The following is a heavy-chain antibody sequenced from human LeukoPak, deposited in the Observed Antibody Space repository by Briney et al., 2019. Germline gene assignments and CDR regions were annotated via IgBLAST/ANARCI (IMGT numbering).Heavy chain of an antibody. CDR1: AYTFTTYG. Sequence: ASVTVSCKASAYTFTTYGISWVRQAPGQGLEWMGWINPYNGDTNYAQKLQGRVTMTTGTSTSTAYMELRSLRSDDTAVYYCARVMHWDKVMARGRGMDVWGQRTTGSASS. CDR3: ARVMHWDKVMARGRGMDV. CDR2: INPYNGDT. V-gene: IGHV1-18*01. D-gene: IGHD5-18*01. J-gene: IGHJ6*02.